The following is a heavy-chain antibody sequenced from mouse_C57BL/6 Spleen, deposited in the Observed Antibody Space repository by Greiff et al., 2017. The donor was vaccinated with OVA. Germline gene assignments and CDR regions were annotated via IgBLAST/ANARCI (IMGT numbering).Heavy chain of an antibody. V-gene: IGHV1-55*01. CDR1: GYTFTSYW. J-gene: IGHJ4*01. D-gene: IGHD2-4*01. CDR3: ALYYDYDDAPYAMDY. CDR2: IYPGSGST. Sequence: VQLQQPGAELVKPGASVKMSCKASGYTFTSYWITWVKQRPGQGLEWIGDIYPGSGSTNYNEKFKSKATLTVDTSSSTAYMQLSSLTSEDSAVYYCALYYDYDDAPYAMDYWGQGTSVTVSS.